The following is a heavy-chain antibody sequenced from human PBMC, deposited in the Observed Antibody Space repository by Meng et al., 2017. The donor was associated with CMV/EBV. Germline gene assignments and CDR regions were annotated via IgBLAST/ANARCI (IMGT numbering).Heavy chain of an antibody. CDR3: ARDTMMIMSFDH. D-gene: IGHD3-22*01. Sequence: QVQLVQSVAEVRKPGASVKVSCKASGYTFTHHGISWVRQAPGQGLEWMGWISGYNDNTKYARHLQGRVTMTTDTSTNTAYMELRSLRSDDTAIYYCARDTMMIMSFDHWGPGTLVTRLL. J-gene: IGHJ4*02. CDR1: GYTFTHHG. CDR2: ISGYNDNT. V-gene: IGHV1-18*01.